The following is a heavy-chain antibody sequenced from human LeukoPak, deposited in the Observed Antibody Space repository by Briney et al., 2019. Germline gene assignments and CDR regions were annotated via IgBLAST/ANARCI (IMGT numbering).Heavy chain of an antibody. Sequence: RPSETLSLTCTVSGGSISSYYWSWIRQPPGKGLEWIGYIYYSGSTYYNPSLKSRVAISVDTSKNQFSLKLSSVTAADTAVYYCARDFPYYYDNSGSYSVAFDIWGQGTMVTVSS. V-gene: IGHV4-59*12. CDR3: ARDFPYYYDNSGSYSVAFDI. D-gene: IGHD3-22*01. J-gene: IGHJ3*02. CDR2: IYYSGST. CDR1: GGSISSYY.